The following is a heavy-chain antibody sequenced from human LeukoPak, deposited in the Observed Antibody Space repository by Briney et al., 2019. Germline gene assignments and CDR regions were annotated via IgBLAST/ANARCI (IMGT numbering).Heavy chain of an antibody. D-gene: IGHD6-6*01. CDR2: MNPNSGNT. J-gene: IGHJ4*02. CDR1: GYTFTSYD. Sequence: ASVKVSCKASGYTFTSYDINWVRQATGQGLEWMGWMNPNSGNTGYAQKFQGRVTMTRNTSISTAYMELSSLRSEDTAVYYCAREGSSSSCFDYWGQGTLVTVSS. CDR3: AREGSSSSCFDY. V-gene: IGHV1-8*01.